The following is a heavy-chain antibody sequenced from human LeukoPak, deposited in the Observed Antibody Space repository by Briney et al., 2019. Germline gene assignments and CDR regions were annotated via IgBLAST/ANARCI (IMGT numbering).Heavy chain of an antibody. J-gene: IGHJ4*02. V-gene: IGHV4-4*02. Sequence: SETLYLTCAVSTDSITSNWWSWVRQPPGKGLEWIGEVHKSGSTNYYPSLQSRVTISIDKSKNQIALELTSVTAADTAVYYCAKEIVGAPTPGAYWGQGTLVTVSS. D-gene: IGHD1-26*01. CDR2: VHKSGST. CDR3: AKEIVGAPTPGAY. CDR1: TDSITSNW.